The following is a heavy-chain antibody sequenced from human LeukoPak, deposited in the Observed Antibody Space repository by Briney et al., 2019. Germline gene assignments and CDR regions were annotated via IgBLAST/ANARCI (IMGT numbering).Heavy chain of an antibody. V-gene: IGHV4-30-4*08. CDR2: IDYSGST. D-gene: IGHD5-24*01. CDR1: GGSISSGDYY. Sequence: SETLSPTCTVSGGSISSGDYYWSWFRQPPGKGLEWIGYIDYSGSTYYNPSLKSLVTISVDTSKNQFSLKLSSVTAADTAVYYCARVDPTRGWFDPWGQGTLVTVSS. CDR3: ARVDPTRGWFDP. J-gene: IGHJ5*02.